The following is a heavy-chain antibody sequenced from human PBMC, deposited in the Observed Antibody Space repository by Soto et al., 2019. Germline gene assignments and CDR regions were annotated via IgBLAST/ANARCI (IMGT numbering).Heavy chain of an antibody. CDR1: GVTFRRYA. CDR3: ARHRDGGTYTYIDS. D-gene: IGHD1-26*01. V-gene: IGHV3-23*01. J-gene: IGHJ4*02. CDR2: ISGSGGST. Sequence: RGGPRSLSCGASGVTFRRYAMSWVRQTIGKGLEWVSAISGSGGSTYYADSVRGRFTISRDNSKNMVFLHLNSLRVEDTAVYYCARHRDGGTYTYIDSWGQGTLVTVSS.